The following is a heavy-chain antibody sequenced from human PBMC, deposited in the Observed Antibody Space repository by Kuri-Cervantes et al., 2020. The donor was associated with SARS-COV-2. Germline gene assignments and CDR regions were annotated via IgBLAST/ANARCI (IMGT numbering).Heavy chain of an antibody. CDR2: ISSSSSTI. J-gene: IGHJ6*03. V-gene: IGHV3-48*04. CDR3: ARVAGEGPIYYYYMDV. CDR1: GFTFSSYS. D-gene: IGHD2-21*01. Sequence: GGSLRPSCAASGFTFSSYSMNWVRQAPGKGLEWVSYISSSSSTIYYADSVKGRLTISKESGENSLYLHMNSLRGDDTAVYYCARVAGEGPIYYYYMDVWGKGTTVTVSS.